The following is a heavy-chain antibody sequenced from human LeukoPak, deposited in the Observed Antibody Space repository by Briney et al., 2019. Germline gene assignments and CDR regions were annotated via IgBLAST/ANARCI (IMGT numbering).Heavy chain of an antibody. CDR2: IIPIFGTA. J-gene: IGHJ5*02. CDR1: GGTFSSYA. CDR3: ARSKQLDNNWFDP. V-gene: IGHV1-69*13. D-gene: IGHD6-6*01. Sequence: SVKVSCKASGGTFSSYAISWVRQAPGQGLEWMGGIIPIFGTANYAQKFQGRVTITADESTSTAYMELSSLRSEDTAVYYCARSKQLDNNWFDPWGQGTLVTVSS.